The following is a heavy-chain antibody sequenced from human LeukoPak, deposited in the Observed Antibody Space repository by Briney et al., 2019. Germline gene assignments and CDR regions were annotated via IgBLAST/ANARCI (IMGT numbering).Heavy chain of an antibody. CDR1: GFTFSSYA. Sequence: PGGSLRLSCAASGFTFSSYAMHWVRQAPGKGLEWVAVTSYDGSNKYYADSVKGRFTISRDNSKNTLYLQMNSLRAEDTAVYYCARSYGDYARFDPWGQGTLVTVSS. V-gene: IGHV3-30*04. CDR2: TSYDGSNK. D-gene: IGHD4-17*01. J-gene: IGHJ5*02. CDR3: ARSYGDYARFDP.